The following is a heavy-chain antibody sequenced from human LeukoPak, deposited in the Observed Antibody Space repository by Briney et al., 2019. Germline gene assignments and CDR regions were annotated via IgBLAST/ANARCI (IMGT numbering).Heavy chain of an antibody. CDR3: ARDWAYCSSTNCYDPLYYFDY. CDR1: GFTFSDYY. CDR2: ISPTGSTI. Sequence: PRGSLRLSCAASGFTFSDYYMTWIRQAPGKGLEWISYISPTGSTIYYADSVRDRFTISRDNAENSLYLQMDGLRAEDTAVYYCARDWAYCSSTNCYDPLYYFDYWGQGTLVTVSS. V-gene: IGHV3-11*01. D-gene: IGHD2-2*01. J-gene: IGHJ4*02.